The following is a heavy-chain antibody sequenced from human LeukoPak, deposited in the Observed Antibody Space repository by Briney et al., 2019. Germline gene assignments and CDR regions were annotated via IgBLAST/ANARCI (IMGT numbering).Heavy chain of an antibody. CDR2: ISGSGVST. J-gene: IGHJ4*02. CDR1: GFTFSSYA. D-gene: IGHD5-24*01. CDR3: AKAGDAWGYNSPLGGRFDY. V-gene: IGHV3-23*01. Sequence: GGSLRLSCAASGFTFSSYAMSWVRQAPGRGLEWVSAISGSGVSTYYADSVKGRFTISRDNSKNRLYPQMNSLRAEDTAVYYCAKAGDAWGYNSPLGGRFDYWGQGTLVTVSS.